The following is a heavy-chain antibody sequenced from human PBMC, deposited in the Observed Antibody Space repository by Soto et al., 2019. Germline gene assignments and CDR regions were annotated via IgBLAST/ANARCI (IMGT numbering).Heavy chain of an antibody. Sequence: QVQLGESGGGVVHPGRSLRLSCAASGFPFSRYDMHWVRQAPGKGLEWVAVLWFDGSNEYYADSVQGRFTISRDNSKNTLHLQIHSPRAEHTAVYYCAKVIYASESFDSEEDPYGMDVWGQGPTVNVSS. J-gene: IGHJ6*02. CDR1: GFPFSRYD. CDR2: LWFDGSNE. D-gene: IGHD3-10*01. CDR3: AKVIYASESFDSEEDPYGMDV. V-gene: IGHV3-33*06.